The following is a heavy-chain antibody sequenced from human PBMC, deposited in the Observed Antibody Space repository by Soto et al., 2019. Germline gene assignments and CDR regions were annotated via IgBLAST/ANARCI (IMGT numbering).Heavy chain of an antibody. CDR3: AKVLMVRDRIRNYYYMNV. V-gene: IGHV1-8*01. Sequence: QVQRVQSGAEVKEPGASVKVSCKASGYTFTSYDINWVRQATGQGLEWMGWMSPKSGNTGYAQKFQGRVTMTRNNSISTAYMELSSMRFENTAVYYCAKVLMVRDRIRNYYYMNVWGKGATVTVSS. CDR2: MSPKSGNT. J-gene: IGHJ6*03. D-gene: IGHD3-10*01. CDR1: GYTFTSYD.